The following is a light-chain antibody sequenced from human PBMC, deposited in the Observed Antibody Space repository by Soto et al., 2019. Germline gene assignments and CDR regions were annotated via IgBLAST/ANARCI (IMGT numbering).Light chain of an antibody. J-gene: IGKJ2*01. V-gene: IGKV1-39*01. CDR1: QSIVNY. CDR2: GAS. CDR3: QQSFSTPPS. Sequence: IQMTQSPSSLSTSVGDRVTITCRSNQSIVNYLNWYQHKPGRARKLLISGASTLQNAVPSRFSGSGSGTDFVLTINTLQAEDFATYYCQQSFSTPPSFGQGTKLEIK.